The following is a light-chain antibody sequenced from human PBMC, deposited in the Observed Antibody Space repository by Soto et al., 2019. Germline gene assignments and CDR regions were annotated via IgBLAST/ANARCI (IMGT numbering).Light chain of an antibody. Sequence: EIVLTQSPGTLSLSPGERATLSCRASQSVRNSYLAWYQQKPGQAPRLLIYGASSRATGIPDRFSGSGSGTDFTLTISRLVPEDFAVYYCHQYGSSPRTFGQGTKVEIK. V-gene: IGKV3-20*01. CDR2: GAS. J-gene: IGKJ1*01. CDR1: QSVRNSY. CDR3: HQYGSSPRT.